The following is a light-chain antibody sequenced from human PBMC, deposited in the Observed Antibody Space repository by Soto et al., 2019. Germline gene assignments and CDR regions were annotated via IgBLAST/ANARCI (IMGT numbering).Light chain of an antibody. CDR3: QQFNSYAWT. CDR2: DAS. CDR1: QGISSA. Sequence: AIQLTQSPSSLSASVGDRVTITCRASQGISSALPWYQQKPGKAPKLLIYDASSLESGVPSRFSCSGSGTDFTLPISSLQPEDFATYYCQQFNSYAWTFGQGTKVEIK. J-gene: IGKJ1*01. V-gene: IGKV1-13*02.